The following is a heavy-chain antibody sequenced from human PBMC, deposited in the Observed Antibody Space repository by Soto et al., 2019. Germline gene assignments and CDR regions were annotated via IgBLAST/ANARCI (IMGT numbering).Heavy chain of an antibody. D-gene: IGHD3-10*01. J-gene: IGHJ4*02. CDR3: ARGGSGGHRSPYYFDY. Sequence: QVQLQQWGAGLLKPSETLSLTCAVYGGSFSGYYWSWIRQPPGKGLEWIGEINHSGSTNYNPSHKSRVTISVATSKNRSYRKLSSVTAADTAVYYCARGGSGGHRSPYYFDYWGQGTLVTVSS. CDR1: GGSFSGYY. CDR2: INHSGST. V-gene: IGHV4-34*01.